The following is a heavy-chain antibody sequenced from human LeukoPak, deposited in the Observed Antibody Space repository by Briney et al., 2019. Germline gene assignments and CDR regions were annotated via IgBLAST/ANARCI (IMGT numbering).Heavy chain of an antibody. V-gene: IGHV3-23*01. CDR3: AKESATFHFDC. J-gene: IGHJ4*02. CDR1: GFTFSSNA. Sequence: GGFLRLSCAASGFTFSSNAMSWVRQAPGKGLEWVSAISGSGATIYYADSVKGRFTISRDNSKNTLFLQMNTLRAEDTAVYYCAKESATFHFDCWGQGTLVTVSS. D-gene: IGHD3-3*01. CDR2: ISGSGATI.